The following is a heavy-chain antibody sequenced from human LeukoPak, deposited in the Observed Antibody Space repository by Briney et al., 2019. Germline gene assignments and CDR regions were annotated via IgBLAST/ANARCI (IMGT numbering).Heavy chain of an antibody. CDR1: GFTFSNYW. D-gene: IGHD1-26*01. CDR3: ARDTGDSGSYLAN. CDR2: INSDGSSA. Sequence: PGGSLRLSCAASGFTFSNYWVHWVRQAPGKGLEWVSRINSDGSSATYADSVKGRFTISRDNAKNTLFLQMNSLRTEDTAVYYCARDTGDSGSYLANWGQGTLVTVSS. J-gene: IGHJ4*02. V-gene: IGHV3-74*01.